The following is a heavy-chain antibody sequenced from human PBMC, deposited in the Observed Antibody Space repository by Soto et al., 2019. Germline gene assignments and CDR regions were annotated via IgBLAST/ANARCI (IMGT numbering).Heavy chain of an antibody. Sequence: SVKVSCKASGGTLSRYAISCVRQAPGQGLEWMGGIIPIFGTANYAQKFQGRVTITADESTSTAYMELSSLRSEDTAVYYCARDGAGYSRAKYYGDYRMDVWGQGTTVTVSS. J-gene: IGHJ6*02. CDR1: GGTLSRYA. CDR3: ARDGAGYSRAKYYGDYRMDV. V-gene: IGHV1-69*13. CDR2: IIPIFGTA. D-gene: IGHD6-13*01.